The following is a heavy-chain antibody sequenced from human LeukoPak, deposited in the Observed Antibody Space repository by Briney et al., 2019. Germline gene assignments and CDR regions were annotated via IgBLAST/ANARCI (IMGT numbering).Heavy chain of an antibody. D-gene: IGHD3-3*01. V-gene: IGHV3-74*01. CDR1: GFSFSSYW. CDR2: INSDGSST. CDR3: ARAVRAHPPADF. J-gene: IGHJ4*02. Sequence: GGSLRLSCAASGFSFSSYWMHWVRQAPGKGLEWVSRINSDGSSTTYADSVKGRSSISRDNAKNTLYLHMSSLRAEDTGVYYCARAVRAHPPADFWGWGTLVTVSS.